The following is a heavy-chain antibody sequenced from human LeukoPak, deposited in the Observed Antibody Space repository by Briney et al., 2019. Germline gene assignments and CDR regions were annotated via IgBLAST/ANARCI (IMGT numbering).Heavy chain of an antibody. Sequence: GRSLRLSCAASGFTFDDYAMHWVRQAAGKGLEWVSGISWNSGSIGYADSVKGRFTISRDNAKNSLYLQMNSLRAEDTALYYCAKDTGITFGGVIVHWGQGTLVTVSS. CDR1: GFTFDDYA. J-gene: IGHJ4*02. D-gene: IGHD3-16*02. V-gene: IGHV3-9*01. CDR2: ISWNSGSI. CDR3: AKDTGITFGGVIVH.